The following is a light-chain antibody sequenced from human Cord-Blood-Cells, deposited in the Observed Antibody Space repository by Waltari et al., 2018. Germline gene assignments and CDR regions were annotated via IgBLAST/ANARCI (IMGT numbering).Light chain of an antibody. CDR2: GAS. CDR3: QQYNNWPPWYT. J-gene: IGKJ2*01. Sequence: EIVMTQSPATLSVSPGDRATLSCRASQSVSSNLAWYQQKPGQPPRLLIYGASTRATGIPARFSGSGSGTEFTLTISSLQSEDFAVYYCQQYNNWPPWYTFGQGTKLEIK. CDR1: QSVSSN. V-gene: IGKV3-15*01.